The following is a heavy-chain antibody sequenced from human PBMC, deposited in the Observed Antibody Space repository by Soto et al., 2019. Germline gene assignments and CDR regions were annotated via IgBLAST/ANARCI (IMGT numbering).Heavy chain of an antibody. CDR3: ARVESTYYDSSGYYWFDP. CDR1: GGTFSSFA. Sequence: QVQLVQSGAEVKRPGSSVKVSCKASGGTFSSFAISWVRQAPGQGLEWMGGFIPLFQTTNYAQRFQGRVTITADESTSTAYMELSSLLSEDTAVYYCARVESTYYDSSGYYWFDPWGQGTLVTVSS. V-gene: IGHV1-69*01. CDR2: FIPLFQTT. J-gene: IGHJ5*02. D-gene: IGHD3-22*01.